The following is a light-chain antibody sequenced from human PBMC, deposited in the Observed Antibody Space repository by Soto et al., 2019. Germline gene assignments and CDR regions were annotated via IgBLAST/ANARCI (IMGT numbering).Light chain of an antibody. CDR1: QTISSW. V-gene: IGKV1-5*03. CDR2: KAS. CDR3: QHYNSYSEA. J-gene: IGKJ1*01. Sequence: DIQMTQSPYTLSASVGDRVTITCRASQTISSWLAWYQQKPGKAPKLLIYKASTLKSGVPSRFSGSGSGTEFTLTISSLQPDDFATYYCQHYNSYSEAVGQETKVDNK.